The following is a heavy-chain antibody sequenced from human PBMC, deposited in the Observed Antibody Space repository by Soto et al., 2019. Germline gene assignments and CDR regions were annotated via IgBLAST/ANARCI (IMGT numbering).Heavy chain of an antibody. V-gene: IGHV4-39*01. J-gene: IGHJ6*02. CDR2: IYYSGTT. D-gene: IGHD1-1*01. Sequence: SETLSLTCTVSGGSISNSDYYWGWIRQPPGKGLEWIGSIYYSGTTYYNPSLKSRVTISVDTSKNQISLKLTSVTAADTAVYYCARHRNRSPQAAMDVWGQGSTVTVSS. CDR3: ARHRNRSPQAAMDV. CDR1: GGSISNSDYY.